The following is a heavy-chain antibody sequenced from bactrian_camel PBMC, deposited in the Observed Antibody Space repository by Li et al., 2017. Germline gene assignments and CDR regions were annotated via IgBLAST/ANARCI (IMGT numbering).Heavy chain of an antibody. CDR3: AKGPRSDCYSESWCSYEHNY. CDR2: IHIITT. J-gene: IGHJ4*01. CDR1: GPMHGYYC. D-gene: IGHD3*01. Sequence: HVQLVESGGGSVQTGGSLRLSCAVSGPMHGYYCMGWFRQAPGKESEGVASIHIITTSYTDSVKGRFTVSRDNAKNTMYLRLNSLESEDTAMYYCAKGPRSDCYSESWCSYEHNYWGQGTQVTVS. V-gene: IGHV3S1*01.